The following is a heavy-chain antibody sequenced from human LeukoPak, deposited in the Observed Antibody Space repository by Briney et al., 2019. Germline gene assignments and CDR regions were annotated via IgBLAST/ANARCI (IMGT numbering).Heavy chain of an antibody. CDR3: ARKRGLRCPWFDP. D-gene: IGHD4-17*01. CDR1: GGSISSSSYY. J-gene: IGHJ5*02. V-gene: IGHV4-39*01. CDR2: INHSGST. Sequence: SETLSLTCTVSGGSISSSSYYWGWIRQPPGKGLEWIGEINHSGSTNYNPSLKSRVTISVDTSKNQFSLKLSSVTAADTAVYYCARKRGLRCPWFDPWGQGTLVTVSS.